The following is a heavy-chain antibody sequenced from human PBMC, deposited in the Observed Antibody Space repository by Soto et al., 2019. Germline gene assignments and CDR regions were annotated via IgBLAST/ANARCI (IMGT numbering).Heavy chain of an antibody. CDR3: ARPRSYYGDNDFGAFDI. D-gene: IGHD4-17*01. Sequence: GGSLRLSCAASGFTFDDYGMSWVRQAPGKGLEWVSGINWNGGSTGYADSVKGRFTISRDNAKNSLYLQMNSLRAEDTALYHCARPRSYYGDNDFGAFDIWGQGTMVSVS. J-gene: IGHJ3*02. V-gene: IGHV3-20*01. CDR2: INWNGGST. CDR1: GFTFDDYG.